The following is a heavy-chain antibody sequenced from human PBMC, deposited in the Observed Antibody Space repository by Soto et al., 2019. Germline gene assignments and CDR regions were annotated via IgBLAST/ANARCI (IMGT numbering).Heavy chain of an antibody. CDR3: VKDEPGFAY. CDR1: GVTFSSHG. V-gene: IGHV3-30*18. Sequence: QVQLVESGGGVVQPGRSLRLSCAASGVTFSSHGMHWARQAPGKGLEWVALISSDGSKEYYADSVKGRFTISRDNSKNTLYLQMNSLNAADTVMNNWVKDEPGFAYWGQGTLVTVAP. CDR2: ISSDGSKE. J-gene: IGHJ4*02.